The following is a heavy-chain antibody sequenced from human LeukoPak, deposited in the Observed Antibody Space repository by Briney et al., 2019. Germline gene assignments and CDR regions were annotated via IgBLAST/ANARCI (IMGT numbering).Heavy chain of an antibody. CDR3: ARGTLGVAGTVYYYYGMDV. Sequence: SETLSLTCTVSGGSISSYYWSWIRQPVGKGLEWIGRIYTSGSTNYNPSLKSRVTMSVDTSKNQFSLKLSSVTAADTAVYYCARGTLGVAGTVYYYYGMDVWGQGTTVTVSS. CDR2: IYTSGST. D-gene: IGHD6-19*01. CDR1: GGSISSYY. J-gene: IGHJ6*02. V-gene: IGHV4-4*07.